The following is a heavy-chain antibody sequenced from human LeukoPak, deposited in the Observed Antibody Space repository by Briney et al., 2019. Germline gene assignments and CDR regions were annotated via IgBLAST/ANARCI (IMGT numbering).Heavy chain of an antibody. D-gene: IGHD3-22*01. CDR3: ARSHYYDNSGQFYYYYGLDV. J-gene: IGHJ6*02. CDR2: INSDGSSI. V-gene: IGHV3-74*01. Sequence: GGSLRLSCAASGFTFSSYWMHWVRQAPGKGLVLVSRINSDGSSIRYADSVKGRFTISRDNAKKTLYLQMNSLRAEDTAVYHCARSHYYDNSGQFYYYYGLDVWGQGTTVTVSS. CDR1: GFTFSSYW.